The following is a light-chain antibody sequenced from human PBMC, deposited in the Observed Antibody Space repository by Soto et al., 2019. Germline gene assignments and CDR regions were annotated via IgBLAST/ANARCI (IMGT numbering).Light chain of an antibody. CDR1: QSISNS. V-gene: IGKV1-39*01. J-gene: IGKJ2*01. CDR3: QQTFSPPYT. Sequence: DIQMTQSLSSLSASVGDTVTITCRASQSISNSLSWYQQKPGKAPKFLIYVASTLQRGVPSRFSGSGSGTDFTLTISSQLPEDVATYYCQQTFSPPYTFGQGTKQEIK. CDR2: VAS.